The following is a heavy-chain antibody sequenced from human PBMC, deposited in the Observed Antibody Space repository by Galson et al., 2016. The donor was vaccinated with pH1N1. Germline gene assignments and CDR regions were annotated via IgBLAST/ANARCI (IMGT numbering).Heavy chain of an antibody. V-gene: IGHV5-51*01. D-gene: IGHD5-18*01. Sequence: QSGAEVKKPGESLKISCKGSGSSFTRYWIGWVRQMPGKGLAWMGIIFPGDSDTRYSPSFQGQVTISADKSISTAYLQWGSLKASDTAMYYCARHSGDGYRYGSVRYSDYWCQGTLVTVSS. CDR3: ARHSGDGYRYGSVRYSDY. CDR1: GSSFTRYW. CDR2: IFPGDSDT. J-gene: IGHJ4*02.